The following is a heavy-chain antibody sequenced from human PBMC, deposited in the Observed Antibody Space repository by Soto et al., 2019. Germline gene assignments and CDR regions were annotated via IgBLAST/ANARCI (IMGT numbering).Heavy chain of an antibody. CDR3: ARQRTTVVTQAYFDH. CDR2: IYYSGRT. J-gene: IGHJ4*02. Sequence: SETLSLTCIVSGESISSSSYYWGWIRQPPGKGLEWIGSIYYSGRTYYNPSFKSRVTIPIDTSKNQFSLKLSSVTATDTAVYYCARQRTTVVTQAYFDHWGQGALVTVSS. V-gene: IGHV4-39*01. D-gene: IGHD2-21*02. CDR1: GESISSSSYY.